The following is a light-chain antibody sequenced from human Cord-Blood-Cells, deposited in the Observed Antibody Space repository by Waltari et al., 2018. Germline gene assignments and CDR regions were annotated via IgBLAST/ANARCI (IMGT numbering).Light chain of an antibody. CDR1: QSISSY. J-gene: IGKJ2*02. V-gene: IGKV1-39*01. Sequence: DIQMTQSPSSLSASVGDRVTITCRACQSISSYLNWYQQKPGKARKLLIYAASSLQSGVPSRFSGSGSGKDVTHTISSQQPEDFATYYGQQSYSTPCTFGQGTKLEIK. CDR2: AAS. CDR3: QQSYSTPCT.